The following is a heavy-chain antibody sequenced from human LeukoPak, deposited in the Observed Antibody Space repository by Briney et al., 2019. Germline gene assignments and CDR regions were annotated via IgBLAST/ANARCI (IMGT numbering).Heavy chain of an antibody. CDR2: IIPILGIA. V-gene: IGHV1-69*04. CDR1: GGTFSSYA. CDR3: ARVSGSKWSY. J-gene: IGHJ4*02. D-gene: IGHD2-15*01. Sequence: GASVKVSCKASGGTFSSYAISWGRQAPGQGLEWMGRIIPILGIANYAQKFQGRVTITADKSTSTAYMELSSLRSEDTAVYYCARVSGSKWSYWGQGTLVTVSS.